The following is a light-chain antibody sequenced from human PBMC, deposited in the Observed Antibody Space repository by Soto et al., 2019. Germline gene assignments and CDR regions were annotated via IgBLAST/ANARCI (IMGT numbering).Light chain of an antibody. CDR1: QSVSSN. V-gene: IGKV3-15*01. Sequence: EIVMTQSPATLSVSPGERATLSCRASQSVSSNLAWNQQKPGQAPRLLIYGASTRATGIPARFSGSGSGTEFTLTISSLQSEDFAVYYCQQYNSWPLTFGGGTKVDIK. CDR2: GAS. CDR3: QQYNSWPLT. J-gene: IGKJ4*01.